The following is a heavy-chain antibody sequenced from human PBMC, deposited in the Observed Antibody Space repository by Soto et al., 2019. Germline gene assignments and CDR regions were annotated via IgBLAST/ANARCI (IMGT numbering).Heavy chain of an antibody. CDR2: INPNGGST. CDR1: GYTFTSFY. V-gene: IGHV1-46*01. Sequence: QVQLVQSGAEVKNPGASVKVSCKASGYTFTSFYIHWVRQAPGQGLEWMSIINPNGGSTNYAQNLQGRVTLTRDPSTNTVYMELSSLRSEDTAVYYCARGLTSGDYWGQGTLVTVSS. J-gene: IGHJ4*02. CDR3: ARGLTSGDY.